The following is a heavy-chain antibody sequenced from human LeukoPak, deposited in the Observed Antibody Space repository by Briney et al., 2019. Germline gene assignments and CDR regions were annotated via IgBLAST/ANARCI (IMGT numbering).Heavy chain of an antibody. CDR3: ARAAYCGGDCLNAFDI. Sequence: ASVKVSCKASGYTFTSYYMHWVRQAPGQGLEWMGITNPSVGSTSYAQKFQGRVTMTRDTSTSTVYMELSSLRSEDTAVYYCARAAYCGGDCLNAFDIWGQGTMVTVSS. V-gene: IGHV1-46*01. D-gene: IGHD2-21*02. CDR2: TNPSVGST. J-gene: IGHJ3*02. CDR1: GYTFTSYY.